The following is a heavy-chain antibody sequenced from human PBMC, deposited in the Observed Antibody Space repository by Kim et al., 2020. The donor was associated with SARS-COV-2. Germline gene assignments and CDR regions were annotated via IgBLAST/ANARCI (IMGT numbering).Heavy chain of an antibody. CDR2: IIPIFGTA. Sequence: SVKVSCKASGGTFSSYAISWVRQAPGQGLEWMGGIIPIFGTANYAQKFQGRVTITADESTSTAYMELSSLRSEDTAVYYCARDGGGYCGGDCYSEYFQHWGQGTLVTVSS. J-gene: IGHJ1*01. CDR3: ARDGGGYCGGDCYSEYFQH. D-gene: IGHD2-21*01. V-gene: IGHV1-69*13. CDR1: GGTFSSYA.